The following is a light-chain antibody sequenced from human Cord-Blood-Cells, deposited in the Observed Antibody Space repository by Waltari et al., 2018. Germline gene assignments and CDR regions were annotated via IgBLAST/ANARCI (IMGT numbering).Light chain of an antibody. CDR3: SSYTSSSVV. CDR1: SSDVGGSNY. Sequence: QSALTQPASVCGSPGQSITISCTGTSSDVGGSNYVSWYQQHPGKAPKLMIYDVSNRPSGVSNRFSGSKSGNTASLTISGLQAEDEADYYCSSYTSSSVVFGGGTKLTVL. J-gene: IGLJ2*01. V-gene: IGLV2-14*01. CDR2: DVS.